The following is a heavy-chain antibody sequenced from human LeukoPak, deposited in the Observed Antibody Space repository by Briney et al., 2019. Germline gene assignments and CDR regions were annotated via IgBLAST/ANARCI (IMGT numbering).Heavy chain of an antibody. CDR1: GYTFTGYF. Sequence: ASVKVSCKTSGYTFTGYFIHWVRQAPGQGLEWMGIINPSGGSTSYAQKFQGRVTMTRDTSTSTVYMELSSLRSEDTAVYYCARDRSSSWLRLVDYWGQGTLVTVSS. CDR2: INPSGGST. J-gene: IGHJ4*02. CDR3: ARDRSSSWLRLVDY. V-gene: IGHV1-46*01. D-gene: IGHD6-13*01.